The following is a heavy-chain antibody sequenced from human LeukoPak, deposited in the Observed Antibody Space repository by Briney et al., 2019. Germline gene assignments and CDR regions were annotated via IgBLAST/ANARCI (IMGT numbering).Heavy chain of an antibody. CDR2: IYHSGST. V-gene: IGHV4-31*03. Sequence: SETLSLTCTVSGGSISSGGYYWSWIRQHPGKGLEWIGYIYHSGSTYYNPSLKSRVTISVDTSKNQFSLKLSSVTAADTAVYYCARTLGYCSSTSCYGGYYFDYWGQGTLVTVSS. CDR3: ARTLGYCSSTSCYGGYYFDY. CDR1: GGSISSGGYY. D-gene: IGHD2-2*01. J-gene: IGHJ4*02.